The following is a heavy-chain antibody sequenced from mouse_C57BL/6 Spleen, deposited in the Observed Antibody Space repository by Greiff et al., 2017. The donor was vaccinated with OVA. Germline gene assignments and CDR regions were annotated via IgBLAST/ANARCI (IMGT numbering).Heavy chain of an antibody. J-gene: IGHJ1*03. CDR3: AREEDYDGYFDV. CDR1: GYSFPGYY. Sequence: EVKLQESGPELVKPGASVKISCKASGYSFPGYYMHWVKQSHGNILDWIGYIYPYNGVSSYNQNFKGKATLTVDKSSSTAYMELRRLTSEDSAVDYCAREEDYDGYFDVWGTGTTVTVSS. D-gene: IGHD2-4*01. V-gene: IGHV1-31*01. CDR2: IYPYNGVS.